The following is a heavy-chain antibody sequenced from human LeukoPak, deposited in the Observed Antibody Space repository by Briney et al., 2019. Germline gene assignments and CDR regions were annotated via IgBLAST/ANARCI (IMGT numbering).Heavy chain of an antibody. CDR2: IVVGSGNT. Sequence: GASAKVSCKASGFTFTSSAMQWVRQARGQRLEWIGWIVVGSGNTNYAQKFQERVTITRDMSTSTAYMELSSLRSEDTAVYYCAAANSGSYSGSDYWGQGTLVTVSS. J-gene: IGHJ4*02. CDR1: GFTFTSSA. V-gene: IGHV1-58*02. D-gene: IGHD1-26*01. CDR3: AAANSGSYSGSDY.